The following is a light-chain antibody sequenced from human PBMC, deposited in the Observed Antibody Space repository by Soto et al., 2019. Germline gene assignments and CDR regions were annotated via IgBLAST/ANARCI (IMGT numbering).Light chain of an antibody. CDR2: DAS. CDR1: QSVGSNY. Sequence: EVVMTQSPATLSVSPGERATLSCRASQSVGSNYLAWYQQKPGQAPRLLIYDASNRATGIPARFSGSGSGTDFTLTISSLEPEDFAVYYCQQRSNWPPWTFGQGTKVDIK. V-gene: IGKV3-11*01. CDR3: QQRSNWPPWT. J-gene: IGKJ1*01.